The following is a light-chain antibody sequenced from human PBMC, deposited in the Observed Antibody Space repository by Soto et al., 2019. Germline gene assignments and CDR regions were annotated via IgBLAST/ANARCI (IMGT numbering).Light chain of an antibody. Sequence: AIRMTQSPSSFSASTGDRVTITCRASQGISSYLAWYQQKPGKAPKLRIYAASTLQSGVPSRFSGSGSGTAFTLTISCLQSEDFATYYCQQYYSYPLTFGPGTKVDIK. CDR1: QGISSY. J-gene: IGKJ3*01. V-gene: IGKV1-8*01. CDR3: QQYYSYPLT. CDR2: AAS.